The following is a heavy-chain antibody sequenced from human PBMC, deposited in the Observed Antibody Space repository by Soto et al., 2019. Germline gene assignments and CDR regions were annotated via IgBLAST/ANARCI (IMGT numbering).Heavy chain of an antibody. Sequence: GGSLRLSCSASGFTFINYAMHWVRQAPGKGLEYVSAISNDGGSTYYADSVKGRFTISRDNSKNTLYLQMSSLRAEDTAVYYCVRGDPSSPTHYFGYWGQGNLVTVSS. J-gene: IGHJ4*02. D-gene: IGHD6-19*01. CDR3: VRGDPSSPTHYFGY. V-gene: IGHV3-64D*06. CDR1: GFTFINYA. CDR2: ISNDGGST.